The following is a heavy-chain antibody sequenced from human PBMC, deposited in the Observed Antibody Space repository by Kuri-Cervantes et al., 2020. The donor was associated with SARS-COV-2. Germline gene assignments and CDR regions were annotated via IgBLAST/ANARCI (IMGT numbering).Heavy chain of an antibody. V-gene: IGHV3-30*18. D-gene: IGHD2/OR15-2a*01. CDR3: AKDRVVVPDF. J-gene: IGHJ4*02. CDR1: GFNFSRTD. Sequence: GESLKISCAASGFNFSRTDMHWVRQAAGKGLEWVAVISHDGKDKKCIASGKGRFTISRDNSQNTLYLHMKSLRSEDTAMYYCAKDRVVVPDFWGQGTLVTVSS. CDR2: ISHDGKDK.